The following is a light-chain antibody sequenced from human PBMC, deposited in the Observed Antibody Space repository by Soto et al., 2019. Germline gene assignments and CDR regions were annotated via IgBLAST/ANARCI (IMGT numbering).Light chain of an antibody. CDR3: CSYAGSSSYV. Sequence: QSVLTQPRSVSGSPGQSVTISCTGTSSDIGGYNYVSWYQQHPGKAPKLMIYTVTKRPSGVPDRFSGSKSENTASLTISGLQADDEADYYCCSYAGSSSYVFGTGTKLTVL. J-gene: IGLJ1*01. CDR1: SSDIGGYNY. CDR2: TVT. V-gene: IGLV2-11*01.